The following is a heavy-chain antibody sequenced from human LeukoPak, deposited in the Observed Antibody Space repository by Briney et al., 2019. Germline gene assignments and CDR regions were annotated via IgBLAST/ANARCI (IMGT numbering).Heavy chain of an antibody. Sequence: SQTLSLTCTVSGGSISGGSYYWSWIRQPAGKGLEWIGRIYTSGSTNYNPSLKSRVTISVDTSKNQFSLKLSSVTAADTAVYYCAREFFVRGVPQYYFDYWGQGTLVTVSS. CDR1: GGSISGGSYY. V-gene: IGHV4-61*02. CDR2: IYTSGST. D-gene: IGHD3-10*02. CDR3: AREFFVRGVPQYYFDY. J-gene: IGHJ4*02.